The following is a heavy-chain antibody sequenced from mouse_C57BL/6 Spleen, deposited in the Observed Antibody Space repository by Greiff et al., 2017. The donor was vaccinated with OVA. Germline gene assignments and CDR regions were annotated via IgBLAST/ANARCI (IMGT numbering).Heavy chain of an antibody. J-gene: IGHJ4*01. CDR2: INPSTGGT. CDR3: ARGGGYEDAMDY. D-gene: IGHD2-2*01. CDR1: GYSFTGYY. Sequence: EVQLQQSGPELVKPGASVKISCKASGYSFTGYYMNWVKQSPEKSLEWIGEINPSTGGTTYNQKFKAKATLTVDKSSSTAYMRLKSLTSEDSAVYYCARGGGYEDAMDYWGQGTSVTVSS. V-gene: IGHV1-42*01.